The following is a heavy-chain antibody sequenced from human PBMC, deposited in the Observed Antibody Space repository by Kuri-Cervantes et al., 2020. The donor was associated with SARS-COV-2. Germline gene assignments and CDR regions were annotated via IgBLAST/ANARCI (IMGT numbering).Heavy chain of an antibody. CDR3: ARVKSVVTPDIDY. V-gene: IGHV4-34*01. Sequence: SQTLSLTCAVYGGSFSGYYWSWIRQPPGKGLEWIGEINHSGSTNYNPSLKSRVTISVDTSKNQFSLKLSSVNAADTAVYYCARVKSVVTPDIDYWGQGTLVTVSS. CDR1: GGSFSGYY. D-gene: IGHD4-23*01. J-gene: IGHJ4*02. CDR2: INHSGST.